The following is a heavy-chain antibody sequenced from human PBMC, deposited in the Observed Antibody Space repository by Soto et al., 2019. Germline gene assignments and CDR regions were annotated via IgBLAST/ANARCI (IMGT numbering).Heavy chain of an antibody. J-gene: IGHJ5*02. CDR3: ARDGVVAAPDWFDP. Sequence: GSLRLSCAASGFTFSSYWMSWVRQAPGKGLEWVANIKQDGSEKYYVDSVKGRFTISRDNAKNSLYLQMNSLRAEDTAVYYCARDGVVAAPDWFDPWGQGTLVTVSS. CDR2: IKQDGSEK. D-gene: IGHD2-15*01. CDR1: GFTFSSYW. V-gene: IGHV3-7*03.